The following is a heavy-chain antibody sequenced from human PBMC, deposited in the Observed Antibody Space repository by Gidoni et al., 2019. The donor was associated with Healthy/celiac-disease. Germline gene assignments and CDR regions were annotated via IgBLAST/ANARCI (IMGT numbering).Heavy chain of an antibody. CDR3: ARVQYSGYDYYYYGMDV. Sequence: QVQLVESGGGVVQPGRSLRLSCAASGFTFSSYAMHWVRQAPGKGLEWVAVISYDGSNKYYADSVKGRFTISRDNSKNTLYLQMNSLRAEDTAVYYCARVQYSGYDYYYYGMDVWGQGTTVTVSS. V-gene: IGHV3-30-3*01. CDR2: ISYDGSNK. J-gene: IGHJ6*02. CDR1: GFTFSSYA. D-gene: IGHD5-12*01.